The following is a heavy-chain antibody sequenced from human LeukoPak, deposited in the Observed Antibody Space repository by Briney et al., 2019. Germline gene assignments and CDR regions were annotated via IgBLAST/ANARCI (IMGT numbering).Heavy chain of an antibody. CDR3: AKVKWKLIGYFDY. D-gene: IGHD1-20*01. Sequence: GGSLRLSCAASGFTFSSYGMNWVRQAPGKGLEWVSVLTGDGNTYYADSVKGRFTNSRDDSKNTLFLQMNSLRAEDTAVYFCAKVKWKLIGYFDYWGQGTLVTVSS. CDR1: GFTFSSYG. V-gene: IGHV3-23*01. J-gene: IGHJ4*02. CDR2: LTGDGNT.